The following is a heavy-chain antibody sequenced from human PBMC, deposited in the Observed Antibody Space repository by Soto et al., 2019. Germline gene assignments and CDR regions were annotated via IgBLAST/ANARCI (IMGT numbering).Heavy chain of an antibody. D-gene: IGHD2-15*01. CDR2: IYYSGST. J-gene: IGHJ6*02. CDR3: ARGGTGYCSGGSCYGDYYYGMDV. Sequence: SETLSLTCTVSGGSISRGGYYWIWIRQHPGKVLDWIGYIYYSGSTYYNPSLKSRVTISVDTSKIQFSLKLSSVTAADTAVYYCARGGTGYCSGGSCYGDYYYGMDVWGQGTTVTVSS. V-gene: IGHV4-31*03. CDR1: GGSISRGGYY.